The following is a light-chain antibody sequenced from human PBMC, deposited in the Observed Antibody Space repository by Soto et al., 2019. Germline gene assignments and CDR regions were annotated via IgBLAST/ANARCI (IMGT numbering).Light chain of an antibody. V-gene: IGKV3-20*01. CDR3: QQYGSSPLT. Sequence: EIVLTQSPGTLSLSPGERATLSCRASQSVSSSYLAWYQQKPGQAPRLLIYVASSRATGIPDRFSGSGSGTDFTLTISRLQPEDFAVYYCQQYGSSPLTFGPGTKVDIE. J-gene: IGKJ3*01. CDR1: QSVSSSY. CDR2: VAS.